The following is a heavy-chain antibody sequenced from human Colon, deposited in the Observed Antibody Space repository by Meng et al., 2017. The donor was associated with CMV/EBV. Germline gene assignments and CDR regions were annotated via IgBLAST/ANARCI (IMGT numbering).Heavy chain of an antibody. V-gene: IGHV6-1*01. CDR3: ARVLLWFGGGRYYGMDV. Sequence: QIPSLTRAISGDSVSSNSAAWNLIRQSPSRGLEWLGRTYYRSKWYNDYAVSVKSRITINPDTAKNQFSLQLNSVTPEDMAVYYCARVLLWFGGGRYYGMDVWGQGTTVTVSS. J-gene: IGHJ6*02. CDR1: GDSVSSNSAA. D-gene: IGHD3-10*01. CDR2: TYYRSKWYN.